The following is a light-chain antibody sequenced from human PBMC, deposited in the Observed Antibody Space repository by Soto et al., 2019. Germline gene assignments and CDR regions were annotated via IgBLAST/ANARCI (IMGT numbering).Light chain of an antibody. J-gene: IGKJ4*01. CDR3: QQYNSWPLA. CDR2: GAS. Sequence: ERVMSQSPATLSVSPGEKVTLSCRASQSVSSTLAWYQQKPGQAPRLLISGASTRATGIPARFSGSGSGTEFTLTISSLQSEDFAVYYCQQYNSWPLAFGGGTKVDIK. V-gene: IGKV3-15*01. CDR1: QSVSST.